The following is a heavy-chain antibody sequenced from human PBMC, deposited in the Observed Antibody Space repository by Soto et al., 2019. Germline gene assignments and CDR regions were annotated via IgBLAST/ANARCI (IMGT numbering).Heavy chain of an antibody. J-gene: IGHJ3*01. D-gene: IGHD1-26*01. CDR3: AILGGTYYAFDF. CDR1: RFTINSHA. Sequence: PAGSLKLSCAVSRFTINSHAMGWVRQTPEKVREWVSAIGRRGRDTYYADPVKGRFIISRDNYKNTVSLQMNSLRAEDTDVYYCAILGGTYYAFDFWGQGTLVTVSS. CDR2: IGRRGRDT. V-gene: IGHV3-23*01.